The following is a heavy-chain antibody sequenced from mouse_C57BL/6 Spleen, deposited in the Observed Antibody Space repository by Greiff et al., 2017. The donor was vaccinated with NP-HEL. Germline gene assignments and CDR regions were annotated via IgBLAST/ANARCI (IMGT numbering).Heavy chain of an antibody. J-gene: IGHJ4*01. Sequence: DVKLQESGPGLVKPSQSLSLTCSVTGYSITSGYYWNWIRQFPGNKLEWMGYISYDGSNNYNPSLKNRITITRDTSKNQFFLKLNSVTTEDTATYYCARPFYGSSYYAMDYWGQGTSVTVSS. CDR2: ISYDGSN. D-gene: IGHD1-1*01. CDR3: ARPFYGSSYYAMDY. V-gene: IGHV3-6*01. CDR1: GYSITSGYY.